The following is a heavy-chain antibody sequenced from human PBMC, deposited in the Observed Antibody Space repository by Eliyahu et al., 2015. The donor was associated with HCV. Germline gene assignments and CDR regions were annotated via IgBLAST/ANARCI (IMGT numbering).Heavy chain of an antibody. CDR3: AREEGDLLTGPIPYYYGMDV. J-gene: IGHJ6*02. CDR2: IWGDGGNR. CDR1: GFXFXXXXAA. V-gene: IGHV3-33*01. D-gene: IGHD3-9*01. Sequence: QVQLVESGGGVVQPGRSLRLSCAESGFXFXXXXAACXGAGQAPGKGLGWVASIWGDGGNRFYADSVKGRFTISRDNYKNTLYLQMNSLGAEDTAVYYCAREEGDLLTGPIPYYYGMDVWGQGTTVTVFS.